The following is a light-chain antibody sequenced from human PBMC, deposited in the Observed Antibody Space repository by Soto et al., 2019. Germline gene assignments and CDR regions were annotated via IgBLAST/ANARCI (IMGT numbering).Light chain of an antibody. CDR1: NSDVGGENY. CDR3: SSGTSTSTLDV. V-gene: IGLV2-14*01. CDR2: AVS. Sequence: QSVLTQPASVSGSPGQSLTISCTGTNSDVGGENYDSWYQQHPGKARESMIYAVSHRDSGVSDRCSGSRSDCTGPVSISGLQVEDDAGYYCSSGTSTSTLDVFGTGTKVTVL. J-gene: IGLJ1*01.